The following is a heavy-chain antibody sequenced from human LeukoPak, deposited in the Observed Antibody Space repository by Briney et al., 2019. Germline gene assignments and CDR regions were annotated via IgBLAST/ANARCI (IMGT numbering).Heavy chain of an antibody. J-gene: IGHJ4*02. V-gene: IGHV1-69*05. CDR3: ARDFRGSGSLPRPFDY. D-gene: IGHD3-10*01. CDR1: GGTFNNYA. Sequence: GASVKVSCKASGGTFNNYAISWVRQAPGQGLEWMGGIIPLFGTADYAQKLQGRVTMTTDTSTSTAYMELRSLRSDDTAVYYCARDFRGSGSLPRPFDYWGQGTLVTVSS. CDR2: IIPLFGTA.